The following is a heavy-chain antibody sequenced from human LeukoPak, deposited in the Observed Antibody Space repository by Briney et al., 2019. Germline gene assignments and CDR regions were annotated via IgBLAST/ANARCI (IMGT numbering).Heavy chain of an antibody. CDR2: ISGSGGST. D-gene: IGHD2-15*01. V-gene: IGHV3-23*01. J-gene: IGHJ5*02. Sequence: GGSLRLSCAASGFTFSSYAMSWVRQAPGKGLEWGAGISGSGGSTYYADSVKGRFTISRDNSKNTLYLQMNSLRAEDTAVYYCAKDIVVVVAANWFDLWGQGTLVTVSS. CDR1: GFTFSSYA. CDR3: AKDIVVVVAANWFDL.